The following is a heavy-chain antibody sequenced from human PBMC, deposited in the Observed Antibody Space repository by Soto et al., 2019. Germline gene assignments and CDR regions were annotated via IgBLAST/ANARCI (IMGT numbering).Heavy chain of an antibody. D-gene: IGHD6-25*01. CDR1: GFAFGSSW. CDR2: IKGDGSAK. V-gene: IGHV3-7*05. J-gene: IGHJ3*02. CDR3: ARDVSPGSGGYYLDAVAI. Sequence: EVQLVESGGGLVQPGGSLRLSCAASGFAFGSSWMTWVRQAPGKGLEWVANIKGDGSAKSYLDSVRGRFTVSRDNAENSLFLQMNILRAEDAALYSCARDVSPGSGGYYLDAVAIWGQGTMVTVSS.